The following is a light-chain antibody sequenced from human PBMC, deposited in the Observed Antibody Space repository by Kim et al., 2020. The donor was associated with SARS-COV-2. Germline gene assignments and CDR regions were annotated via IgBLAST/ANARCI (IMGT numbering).Light chain of an antibody. CDR3: QQSYNTPWT. J-gene: IGKJ1*01. CDR1: QIIRTY. V-gene: IGKV1-39*01. Sequence: DIQMTQSPSSLSASVGDRVTITCPASQIIRTYLNWYQQKPGKAPKLLISGASNLQSGVPSRFSGSGSGTDFTLTISSLQPEDYATYSCQQSYNTPWTFGQGTKVDIK. CDR2: GAS.